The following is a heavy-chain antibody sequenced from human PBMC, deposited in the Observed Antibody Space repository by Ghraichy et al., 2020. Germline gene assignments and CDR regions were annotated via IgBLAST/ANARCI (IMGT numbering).Heavy chain of an antibody. V-gene: IGHV4-4*02. J-gene: IGHJ3*02. CDR3: AGPRNHFYYDSSGYYPPDAFDI. CDR1: GGSISSSNW. Sequence: SETLSLTCAVSGGSISSSNWWSWVRQPPGKGLEWIGEIYHSGSTNYNPSLKSRVTISVDKSKNQFSLKLSSVTAADTAVYYCAGPRNHFYYDSSGYYPPDAFDIWGQGTMVTVSS. D-gene: IGHD3-22*01. CDR2: IYHSGST.